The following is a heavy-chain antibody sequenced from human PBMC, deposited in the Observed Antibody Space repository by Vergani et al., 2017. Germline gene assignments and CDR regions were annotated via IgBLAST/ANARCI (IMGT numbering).Heavy chain of an antibody. D-gene: IGHD3-10*01. J-gene: IGHJ6*04. CDR1: GFTFSSYS. CDR3: ARDAKVRGQMDV. Sequence: EVQLVESGGGVVRPGGSLRLSCAASGFTFSSYSMNWVRQAPGKGLEWVSYISSSSSTIYYADSVKGRFTISRDNAKNSLYLQMNSLRAEDTAVYYCARDAKVRGQMDVWGKGTTVTVSS. CDR2: ISSSSSTI. V-gene: IGHV3-48*01.